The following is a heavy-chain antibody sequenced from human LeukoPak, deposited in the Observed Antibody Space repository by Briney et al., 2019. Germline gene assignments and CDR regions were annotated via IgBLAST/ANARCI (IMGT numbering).Heavy chain of an antibody. CDR3: AREFEATSNRGIIAY. D-gene: IGHD1-14*01. J-gene: IGHJ4*02. CDR2: INTDGSGT. Sequence: GGSLRLSCAASGFTFSSYWMHWVRQAPGKGLVWVSRINTDGSGTYYADSVKGRFTISRDNSKNTLSLQMNSLRTEDTAVYYCAREFEATSNRGIIAYWGQGTLVTVSS. CDR1: GFTFSSYW. V-gene: IGHV3-74*01.